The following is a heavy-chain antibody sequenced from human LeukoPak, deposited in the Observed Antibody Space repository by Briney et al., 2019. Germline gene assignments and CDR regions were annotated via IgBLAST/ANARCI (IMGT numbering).Heavy chain of an antibody. CDR1: GFTFSSYS. Sequence: GGSLRLSCAASGFTFSSYSMNWVRQAPGKGLEWVSSISSSSSYIYCADSVKGRFTISRDNAKNSLYLQMNSLRAEDTAVYYCARDQDSSSWYGYWGQGTLVTVSS. CDR3: ARDQDSSSWYGY. V-gene: IGHV3-21*01. D-gene: IGHD6-13*01. CDR2: ISSSSSYI. J-gene: IGHJ4*02.